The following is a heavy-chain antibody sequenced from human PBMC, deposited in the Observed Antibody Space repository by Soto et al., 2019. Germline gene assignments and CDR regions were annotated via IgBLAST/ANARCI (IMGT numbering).Heavy chain of an antibody. V-gene: IGHV3-23*01. D-gene: IGHD6-13*01. J-gene: IGHJ4*02. CDR1: GFTFSSYA. CDR2: ISGSGGST. Sequence: GGSLRLSCAASGFTFSSYAMSWVRQAPGKGLEWVSAISGSGGSTYYADYVKGRFTNSRDNSKNTLYLQMNSLRAEDTAVYYCAKDSDDIAGKLDYWGQGTLVTVSS. CDR3: AKDSDDIAGKLDY.